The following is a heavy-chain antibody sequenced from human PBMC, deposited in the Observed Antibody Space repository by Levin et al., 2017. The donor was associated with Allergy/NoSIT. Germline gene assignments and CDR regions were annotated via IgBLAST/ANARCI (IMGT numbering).Heavy chain of an antibody. CDR2: INHSGST. D-gene: IGHD3-10*01. CDR1: GGSFSGYY. V-gene: IGHV4-34*01. J-gene: IGHJ4*02. CDR3: ARGGPAYYGSGSRILKYYFDY. Sequence: SQTLSLTCAVYGGSFSGYYWSWIRQPPGKGLEWIGEINHSGSTNYNPSLKSRVTISVDTSKNQFSLKLSSVTAADTAVYYCARGGPAYYGSGSRILKYYFDYWGQGTLVTVSS.